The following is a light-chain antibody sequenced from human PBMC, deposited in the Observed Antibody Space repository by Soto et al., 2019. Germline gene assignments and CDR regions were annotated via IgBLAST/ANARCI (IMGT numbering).Light chain of an antibody. V-gene: IGLV2-14*01. CDR1: SSDVGGYNY. CDR2: DVS. J-gene: IGLJ1*01. Sequence: QSVLTQPASVSGSPGQSITISCTGTSSDVGGYNYVSWYQQHPGKAPKLIIYDVSNRPSGVSNRFSGSKSGNTASQTISGLQAEDEADYYCSSYTSSTPYVFGTGTKVTVL. CDR3: SSYTSSTPYV.